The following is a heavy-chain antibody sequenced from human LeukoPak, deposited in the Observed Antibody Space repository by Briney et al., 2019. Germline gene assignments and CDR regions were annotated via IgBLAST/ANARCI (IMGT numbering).Heavy chain of an antibody. V-gene: IGHV3-30*04. CDR3: AKGGGSSWLKLDY. CDR1: GFTFSSYA. CDR2: ISYDGSNK. D-gene: IGHD6-13*01. J-gene: IGHJ4*02. Sequence: PGGSLRLSCAASGFTFSSYAMHWVRQAPGKGLEWVAVISYDGSNKYYADSVKGRFTISRDNSKNTLYLQMNSLRAEDTAVYYCAKGGGSSWLKLDYWGQGTLVTVSS.